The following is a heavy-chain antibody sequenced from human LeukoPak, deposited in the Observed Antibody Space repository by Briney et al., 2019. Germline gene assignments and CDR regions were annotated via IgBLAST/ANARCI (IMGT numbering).Heavy chain of an antibody. CDR2: ITWNGGKL. D-gene: IGHD4-17*01. CDR1: GFKFNDYD. CDR3: TKDAPNNYADFDWYFDF. Sequence: GGSLRLSCAGSGFKFNDYDMHWVRHIPGKGLEWVSGITWNGGKLGYADSVKGRFTISRDNAKSSVYLQMNSLRPEDTALYYCTKDAPNNYADFDWYFDFWGRGTLVTVS. V-gene: IGHV3-9*01. J-gene: IGHJ2*01.